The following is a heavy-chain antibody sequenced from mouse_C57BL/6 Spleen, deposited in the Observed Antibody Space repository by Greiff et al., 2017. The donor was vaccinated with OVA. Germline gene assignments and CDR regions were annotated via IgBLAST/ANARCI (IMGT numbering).Heavy chain of an antibody. J-gene: IGHJ2*01. CDR3: ARSAGGGYFDY. V-gene: IGHV1-64*01. CDR1: GYTFTSYW. Sequence: QVQLQQPGAELVKPGASVKLSCKASGYTFTSYWMHWVKQRPGQGLEWIGMIHPNSGSTNYNEKFKSKATLTVDKSSSTAYMQLSSLTSEDSAVYYCARSAGGGYFDYWGQGTTLTVSS. CDR2: IHPNSGST.